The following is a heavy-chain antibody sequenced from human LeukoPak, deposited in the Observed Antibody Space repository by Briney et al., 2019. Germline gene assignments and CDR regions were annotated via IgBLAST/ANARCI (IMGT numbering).Heavy chain of an antibody. Sequence: GGSLRLSCLASGFTFSDYYMSWVRQAPGKGLEWISYMSSRGYPTYYAESVKGRFTISRDNAKNTLYLQMHNLRTDGTAVYFCARVGIALTSPFDYWGLGTLVAVSS. CDR3: ARVGIALTSPFDY. D-gene: IGHD1-1*01. V-gene: IGHV3-11*01. CDR2: MSSRGYPT. J-gene: IGHJ4*02. CDR1: GFTFSDYY.